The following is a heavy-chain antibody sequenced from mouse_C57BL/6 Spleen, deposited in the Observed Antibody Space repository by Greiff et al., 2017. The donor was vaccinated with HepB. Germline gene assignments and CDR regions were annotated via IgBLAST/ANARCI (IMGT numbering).Heavy chain of an antibody. J-gene: IGHJ4*01. V-gene: IGHV1-59*01. Sequence: VKLQQPGAELVRPGTSVKLSCKASGYTFTSYWMHWVKQRPGQGLEWIGVIDPSDSYTNYNQKFKGKATLTVDTSSSTAYMQLSSLTSEDSAVYYCARRSPVVEAMDYWGQGTSVTVSS. CDR1: GYTFTSYW. CDR2: IDPSDSYT. CDR3: ARRSPVVEAMDY. D-gene: IGHD1-1*01.